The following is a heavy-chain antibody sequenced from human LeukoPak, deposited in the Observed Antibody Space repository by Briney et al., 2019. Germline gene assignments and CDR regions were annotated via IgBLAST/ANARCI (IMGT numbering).Heavy chain of an antibody. V-gene: IGHV4-30-4*01. CDR1: GGSISSGDYY. Sequence: SETLSLTCTVSGGSISSGDYYWSWIRQPPGKGLEWIGYIYYSGSAYYNPSLKSRVIISVDTSRNQFSLNLNSVTAADTAVYYCARDRRFGDSRYDYWGQGTLVTVSS. J-gene: IGHJ4*02. CDR3: ARDRRFGDSRYDY. D-gene: IGHD3-22*01. CDR2: IYYSGSA.